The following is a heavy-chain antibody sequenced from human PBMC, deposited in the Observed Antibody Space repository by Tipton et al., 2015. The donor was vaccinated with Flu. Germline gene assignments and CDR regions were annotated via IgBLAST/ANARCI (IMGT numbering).Heavy chain of an antibody. CDR1: GGSISSYY. Sequence: TLSLTCTVTGGSISSYYWSWIRQPPGKGLEWIGYIYYSGSTNYNPSLKSRVTISVDTSKNQFSLKLSSVTAAETAVYYCARIYGDYVPGWFDPWGQGTLVTVSS. CDR2: IYYSGST. J-gene: IGHJ5*02. V-gene: IGHV4-59*08. CDR3: ARIYGDYVPGWFDP. D-gene: IGHD4-17*01.